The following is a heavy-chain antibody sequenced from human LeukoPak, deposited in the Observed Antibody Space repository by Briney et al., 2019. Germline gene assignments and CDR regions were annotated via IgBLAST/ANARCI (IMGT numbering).Heavy chain of an antibody. CDR1: GYSISSGYY. CDR3: AREKSQFGY. V-gene: IGHV4-38-2*02. CDR2: INHSGST. Sequence: SETLSLTCTVSGYSISSGYYWGWIRQPPGKGLEWIGDINHSGSTNYNPSLTSRVTISVDPSKNQFSLKLSSVTAADTAVYYCAREKSQFGYWGQGTLVTVSS. J-gene: IGHJ4*02.